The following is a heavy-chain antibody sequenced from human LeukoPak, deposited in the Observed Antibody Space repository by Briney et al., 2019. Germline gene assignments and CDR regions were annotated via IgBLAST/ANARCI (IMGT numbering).Heavy chain of an antibody. J-gene: IGHJ4*02. CDR1: GYSISSGYY. Sequence: SETLSLTCTVSGYSISSGYYWGWIRQPPGKGLEWIGSIYHSGSTYYNPSLKSRVTISVDTSKNQFSLKLSSVTAADTAVYYCARVSSDYYDSSGYNPERASIDYWGQGTLVTVSS. D-gene: IGHD3-22*01. CDR3: ARVSSDYYDSSGYNPERASIDY. CDR2: IYHSGST. V-gene: IGHV4-38-2*02.